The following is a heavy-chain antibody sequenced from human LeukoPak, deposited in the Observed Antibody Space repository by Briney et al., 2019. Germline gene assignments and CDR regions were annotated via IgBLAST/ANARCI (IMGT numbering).Heavy chain of an antibody. V-gene: IGHV4-39*01. Sequence: SETLSLTCTVSGGSFSSSGYYWGWIRQPPGKGLEWIGSIYYSGTTYYNPSLKSRVTISLDTSKNQLSLKLNSVTAADTAVYYCARGAGIAVAGTLSWFDPWGQGTLVTVSS. CDR2: IYYSGTT. CDR1: GGSFSSSGYY. J-gene: IGHJ5*02. CDR3: ARGAGIAVAGTLSWFDP. D-gene: IGHD6-19*01.